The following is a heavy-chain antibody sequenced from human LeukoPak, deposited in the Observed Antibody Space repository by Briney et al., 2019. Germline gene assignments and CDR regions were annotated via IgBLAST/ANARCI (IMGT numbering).Heavy chain of an antibody. CDR1: GYTFTGYY. D-gene: IGHD3-10*01. V-gene: IGHV1-2*02. CDR3: AREWLGDPLVDY. J-gene: IGHJ4*02. CDR2: INPNSGGT. Sequence: ASVKVSCKASGYTFTGYYMHWVRQAPGQGLEWMGWINPNSGGTNYAQKFQGRVTMTRDTSISTAYMELSRLRSDDTAVYYCAREWLGDPLVDYWGQGTLVTVSS.